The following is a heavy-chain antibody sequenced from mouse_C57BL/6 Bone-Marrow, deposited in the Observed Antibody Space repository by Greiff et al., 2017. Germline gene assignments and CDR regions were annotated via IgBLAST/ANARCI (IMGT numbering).Heavy chain of an antibody. J-gene: IGHJ2*01. CDR2: IDPENGDT. CDR3: TVYYYGKGDFDY. CDR1: GFNIKDDY. D-gene: IGHD1-1*01. V-gene: IGHV14-4*01. Sequence: EVKLEESGAELVRPGASVKLSCTASGFNIKDDYMHWVKQRPEQGLEWIGWIDPENGDTEYASKFQGKATITADTSSNTAYLQLSSLTSEDTAVYYCTVYYYGKGDFDYWGQGTTLTVSS.